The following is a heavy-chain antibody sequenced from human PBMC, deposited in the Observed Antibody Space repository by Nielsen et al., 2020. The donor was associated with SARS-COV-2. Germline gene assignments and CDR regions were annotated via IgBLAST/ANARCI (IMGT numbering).Heavy chain of an antibody. J-gene: IGHJ6*02. CDR3: ATIVDIVALAGYGMDV. V-gene: IGHV3-48*01. D-gene: IGHD5-12*01. Sequence: GGSLRLSCAASGFTFSSYSMNWVRQAPGKGLEWVSYISTGSNIIYYADSVKGRFTISRDNAKKSLSLQMNSLRAEDTAVYYCATIVDIVALAGYGMDVWGQGTTVTVSS. CDR1: GFTFSSYS. CDR2: ISTGSNII.